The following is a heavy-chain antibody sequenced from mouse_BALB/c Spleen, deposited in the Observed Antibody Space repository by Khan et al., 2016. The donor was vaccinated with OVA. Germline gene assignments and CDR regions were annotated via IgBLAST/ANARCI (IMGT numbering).Heavy chain of an antibody. J-gene: IGHJ2*01. Sequence: EGKRKEDGGGLVQPGGSLKLSCAASGFTFSSYGMSWVRQTPDKRLELVATINTNVGSTYYPDSVKGRFTISRDNAKNTLYLQMSSLKSEDTAMYYCARMGSIYYGNYAYYFDYWGQGTTLTVSS. V-gene: IGHV5-6-3*01. D-gene: IGHD2-1*01. CDR3: ARMGSIYYGNYAYYFDY. CDR2: INTNVGST. CDR1: GFTFSSYG.